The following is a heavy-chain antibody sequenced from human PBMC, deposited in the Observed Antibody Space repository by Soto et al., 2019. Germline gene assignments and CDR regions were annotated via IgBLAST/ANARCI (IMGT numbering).Heavy chain of an antibody. V-gene: IGHV1-2*04. CDR2: INPNSGGT. D-gene: IGHD3-22*01. CDR1: GYTFTGYY. Sequence: GASVKVSCKASGYTFTGYYMHWVRQAPGQGLEWMGWINPNSGGTNYAQKFQGWVTMTRDTSISTAYMELSRLRSDDTAVYYCARVKAYDSSGYSPDAGMDVWGQGTTVTVSS. CDR3: ARVKAYDSSGYSPDAGMDV. J-gene: IGHJ6*02.